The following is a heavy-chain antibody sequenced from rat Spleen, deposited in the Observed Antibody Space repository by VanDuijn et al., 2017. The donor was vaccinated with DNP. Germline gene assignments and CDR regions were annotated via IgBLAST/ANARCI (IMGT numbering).Heavy chain of an antibody. CDR2: ISYDGGRT. V-gene: IGHV5-22*01. CDR3: AREDTTGAMDV. D-gene: IGHD1-6*01. Sequence: EVQLVESGGGLVQPGRSLKLSCAASGFTFSNYYLAWVRQAPTKGLEWVAYISYDGGRTYFGDSVKGRFTISRDNAKSTLYLQMNSLGSEDIATYYCAREDTTGAMDVWGQGTSVTVSS. J-gene: IGHJ4*01. CDR1: GFTFSNYY.